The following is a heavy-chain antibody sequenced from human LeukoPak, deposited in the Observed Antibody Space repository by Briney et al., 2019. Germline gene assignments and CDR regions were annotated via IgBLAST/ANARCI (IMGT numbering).Heavy chain of an antibody. V-gene: IGHV1-46*01. Sequence: ASVKVSCKASGYTLSRYYMHWVRQAPGQGLEWMGIINPSGGSTSYAQKFQGRVTMTRDTSTRIVYMELSSLRSEDTAVYYCARWGASGLALIYYYGMDVWGQGTTVTVSS. CDR1: GYTLSRYY. J-gene: IGHJ6*02. CDR2: INPSGGST. CDR3: ARWGASGLALIYYYGMDV. D-gene: IGHD3/OR15-3a*01.